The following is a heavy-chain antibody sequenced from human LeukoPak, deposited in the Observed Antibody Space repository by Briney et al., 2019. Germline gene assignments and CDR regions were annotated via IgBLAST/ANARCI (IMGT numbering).Heavy chain of an antibody. CDR3: ARDNGPRVAGNAFDI. J-gene: IGHJ3*02. CDR2: ISAYNGNT. V-gene: IGHV1-18*01. CDR1: GYTFTSYG. Sequence: ASVKVSCTASGYTFTSYGISWVRQAPGQGLEWMGWISAYNGNTNYAQKLQGRVTMTTDTSTSTAYMELRSLRSDDTAVYYCARDNGPRVAGNAFDIWGQGTMVTVSS. D-gene: IGHD6-19*01.